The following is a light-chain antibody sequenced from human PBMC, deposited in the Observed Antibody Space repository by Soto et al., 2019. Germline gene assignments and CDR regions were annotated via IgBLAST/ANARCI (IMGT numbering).Light chain of an antibody. Sequence: QSALTQPASASGSPGQSITISCTVTVTDIGKFNFVSWYQQYHGKAPRCLIYEVSKRPSGVSDRFSGSKSGNLASLTISGLLAEDEADYYCGAYAGSSNLVFGGGTKLTVL. CDR3: GAYAGSSNLV. V-gene: IGLV2-23*02. J-gene: IGLJ2*01. CDR1: VTDIGKFNF. CDR2: EVS.